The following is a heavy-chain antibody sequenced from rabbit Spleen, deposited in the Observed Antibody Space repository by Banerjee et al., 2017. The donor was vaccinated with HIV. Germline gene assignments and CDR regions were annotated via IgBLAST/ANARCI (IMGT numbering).Heavy chain of an antibody. CDR1: GFTISSSYW. CDR3: TAGYTDRSYGYAFNM. V-gene: IGHV1S45*01. CDR2: IHGVDSGST. D-gene: IGHD6-1*01. Sequence: EQLEESGGDLVQPEGSLTLTCTASGFTISSSYWICWVRQAPGKGLEWIGCIHGVDSGSTYYASWAKGRFTVSKTSSTTVTLQVTSLTAADTATYFCTAGYTDRSYGYAFNMLGPGTLVTVS. J-gene: IGHJ4*01.